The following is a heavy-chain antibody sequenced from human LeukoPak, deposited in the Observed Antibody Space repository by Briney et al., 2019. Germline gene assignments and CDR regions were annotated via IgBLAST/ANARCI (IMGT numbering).Heavy chain of an antibody. CDR1: GYTFTSYA. Sequence: ASVKVSCKASGYTFTSYAMHWVRQAPGQRLEWMGWINAGNGNTKYSQKFQGRVTITRDTSASTAYMELSSLRSGDTAVYYCARNYGGYRSPADYWGQGTLVTVSS. CDR3: ARNYGGYRSPADY. J-gene: IGHJ4*02. V-gene: IGHV1-3*01. D-gene: IGHD4-17*01. CDR2: INAGNGNT.